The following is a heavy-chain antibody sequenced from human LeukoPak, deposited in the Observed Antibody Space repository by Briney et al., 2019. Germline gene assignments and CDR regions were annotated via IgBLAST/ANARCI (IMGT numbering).Heavy chain of an antibody. V-gene: IGHV4-30-2*01. Sequence: SQTLSLTCAVSGGSISSGGYSWSWIRQPPGKGLEWIGYIYHSGSTYYNPSLKSRVTISVDTSKNQFSLKLSSVTAADTAVYYCARQRRAIAAAPFDYWGQGTPVTVSS. D-gene: IGHD6-13*01. CDR3: ARQRRAIAAAPFDY. CDR1: GGSISSGGYS. J-gene: IGHJ4*02. CDR2: IYHSGST.